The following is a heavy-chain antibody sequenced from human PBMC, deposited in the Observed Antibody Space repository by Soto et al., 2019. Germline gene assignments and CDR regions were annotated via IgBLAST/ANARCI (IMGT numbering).Heavy chain of an antibody. D-gene: IGHD3-3*01. V-gene: IGHV4-34*01. Sequence: AETLSLTCAVYGGSFSAYYWNWIRQPPGKGLEWIGEINHTGGTHYNQSLKSRVTMSVDTSKNQFSLRLSSVTAADTAIYYCATRITVFGLLIPPFDPWGQGTQVTVSS. CDR3: ATRITVFGLLIPPFDP. J-gene: IGHJ5*02. CDR1: GGSFSAYY. CDR2: INHTGGT.